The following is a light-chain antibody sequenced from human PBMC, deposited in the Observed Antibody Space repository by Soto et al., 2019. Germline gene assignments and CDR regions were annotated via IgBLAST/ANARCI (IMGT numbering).Light chain of an antibody. J-gene: IGKJ1*01. Sequence: PGERATLSCRASQSVSSSYLAWYQQKPGQAPRLLIYGASSRATGIPDRFSGSGSGTDFTLTISRLDPEDFAVYYCQHYDRAPMWTFGQGTKVDIK. CDR1: QSVSSSY. CDR3: QHYDRAPMWT. V-gene: IGKV3-20*01. CDR2: GAS.